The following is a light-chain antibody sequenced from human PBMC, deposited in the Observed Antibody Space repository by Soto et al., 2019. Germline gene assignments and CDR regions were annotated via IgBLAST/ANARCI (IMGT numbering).Light chain of an antibody. CDR2: NNN. Sequence: QSVLTQPPSASVTPGQRVTISCSGSSSNIGRNTVNWYQQVPGTAPKLLIYNNNQRPSGVPDRFSGSKSGTSASLAIIGLQSEDEADYYCAAWDDGLNGSVFGAGTKSPS. CDR1: SSNIGRNT. J-gene: IGLJ1*01. CDR3: AAWDDGLNGSV. V-gene: IGLV1-44*01.